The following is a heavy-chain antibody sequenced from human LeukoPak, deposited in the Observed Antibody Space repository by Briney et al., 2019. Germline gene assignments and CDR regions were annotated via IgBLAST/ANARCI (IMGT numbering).Heavy chain of an antibody. V-gene: IGHV3-21*04. CDR1: GFTFSSYS. J-gene: IGHJ6*02. CDR2: ISSSSSYI. CDR3: ARDKDLYGMDV. Sequence: GGSLRLSCAASGFTFSSYSMNWVRQAPGKGLEWVSSISSSSSYIYYADSVKGRFTISRDNAKNSLYLQMNSLRAEDTAVYYCARDKDLYGMDVWGQGTTVTVSS.